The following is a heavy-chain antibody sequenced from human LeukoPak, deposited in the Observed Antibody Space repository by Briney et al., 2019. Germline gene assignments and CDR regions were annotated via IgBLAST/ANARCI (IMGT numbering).Heavy chain of an antibody. D-gene: IGHD3-16*02. J-gene: IGHJ4*03. V-gene: IGHV4-34*01. CDR2: INHSGST. CDR3: ARGLPEYDYVWGSYRYYFDY. Sequence: SETLSLTCAVYGGSFSGYYWSWIRQPPGKGLEWIGEINHSGSTNYNPSLKSRVTISVDTSKNQFSLKLSSVTAADTAVYYCARGLPEYDYVWGSYRYYFDYWGQGTTVTVSS. CDR1: GGSFSGYY.